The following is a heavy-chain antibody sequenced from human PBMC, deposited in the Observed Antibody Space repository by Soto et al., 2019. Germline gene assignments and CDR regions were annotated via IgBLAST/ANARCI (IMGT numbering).Heavy chain of an antibody. D-gene: IGHD3-10*01. CDR1: GFTFSSYA. J-gene: IGHJ6*02. V-gene: IGHV3-23*01. CDR3: ARGDRGGSGSPASYYYSGLDV. Sequence: VQLLESGGHLVQPGGSLRLSCAASGFTFSSYAMSWVRQAPGKGLEWVSSVSAGGNMTYYSDSVKCRFTISIDNSNNALFLQMNSLSIEDTALYYCARGDRGGSGSPASYYYSGLDVWGQGTTVTVS. CDR2: VSAGGNMT.